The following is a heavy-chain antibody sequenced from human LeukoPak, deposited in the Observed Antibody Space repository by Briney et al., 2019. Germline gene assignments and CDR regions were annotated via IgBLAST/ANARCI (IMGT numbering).Heavy chain of an antibody. CDR1: GASISSYY. CDR3: ARDRGYSYGPYYFDY. D-gene: IGHD5-18*01. Sequence: SETLSLTCTVSGASISSYYWNWIRQPAGKGLEWIGRIYTSGSTNYNPSLKSRVTMSVDTSKNQFSLKLSSVAAADTAVYYCARDRGYSYGPYYFDYWGQGTLVTVSS. V-gene: IGHV4-4*07. CDR2: IYTSGST. J-gene: IGHJ4*02.